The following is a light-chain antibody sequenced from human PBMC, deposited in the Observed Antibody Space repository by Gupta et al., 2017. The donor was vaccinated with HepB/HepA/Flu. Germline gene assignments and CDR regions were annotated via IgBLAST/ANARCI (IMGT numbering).Light chain of an antibody. CDR1: QSVLYSSNNNNY. J-gene: IGKJ1*01. CDR3: QQYYGTPCT. V-gene: IGKV4-1*01. CDR2: WAS. Sequence: DIVMTQSPDSLAVSLGERATINCKSSQSVLYSSNNNNYLAWYQQKPGQPPKLLIYWASTRESGVPDRFSGSGSGTDFTLTISSLQAEDVAVYYCQQYYGTPCTFGQGTKVEIK.